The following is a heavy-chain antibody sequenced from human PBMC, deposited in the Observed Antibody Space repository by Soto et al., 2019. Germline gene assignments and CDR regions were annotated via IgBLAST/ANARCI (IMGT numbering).Heavy chain of an antibody. CDR3: ARVVPDYYYYGMDV. V-gene: IGHV4-31*03. J-gene: IGHJ6*02. CDR1: GGSISSGGYY. D-gene: IGHD2-2*01. CDR2: IYYSGST. Sequence: QVQLQESGPGLVKPSQTLSLTCTVSGGSISSGGYYWSWIRQHPGKGLEWIGYIYYSGSTYYNPSPESRVTISVDTSKNQLSLKLSSVTAADTAVYYCARVVPDYYYYGMDVWGQGTTVTVSS.